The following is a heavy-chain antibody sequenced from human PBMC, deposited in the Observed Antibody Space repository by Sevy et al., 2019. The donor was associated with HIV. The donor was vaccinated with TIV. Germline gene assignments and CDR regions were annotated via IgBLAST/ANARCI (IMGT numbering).Heavy chain of an antibody. V-gene: IGHV3-30-3*01. CDR1: GFTFSSYA. D-gene: IGHD2-21*02. J-gene: IGHJ4*02. CDR3: ARVGVSYCTDDCYHRFDY. Sequence: GGSLRLSCAASGFTFSSYALLWVRQAPGKGLEWVSLISYDGSKKYYSDSVKGRFPISRDESKTTLFLQMNSLRSEDTAIYYCARVGVSYCTDDCYHRFDYWGRGPLVTVSS. CDR2: ISYDGSKK.